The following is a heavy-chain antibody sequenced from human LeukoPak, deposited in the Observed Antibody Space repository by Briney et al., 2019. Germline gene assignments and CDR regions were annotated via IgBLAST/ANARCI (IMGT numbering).Heavy chain of an antibody. CDR1: GFTFSHYA. D-gene: IGHD5-12*01. V-gene: IGHV3-23*01. CDR2: ISGYSGRA. J-gene: IGHJ3*01. Sequence: PGGSLRLSCAASGFTFSHYAMSWVRQIPGKGLDWVSSISGYSGRAYYTDSVKGRLTISRDNFNNTLYLQMSSLRAEDTALYYCAKFLGGDEKVDAFDVWGPGTRVTVSS. CDR3: AKFLGGDEKVDAFDV.